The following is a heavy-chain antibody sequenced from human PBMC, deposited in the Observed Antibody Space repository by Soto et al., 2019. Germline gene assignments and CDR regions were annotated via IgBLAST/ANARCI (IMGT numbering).Heavy chain of an antibody. V-gene: IGHV3-30*03. D-gene: IGHD2-15*01. J-gene: IGHJ5*02. CDR3: ARARSRWTGWFDP. CDR1: GFTFSSYG. Sequence: GGSLRLSCAASGFTFSSYGMHWVRQAPGKGLEWVAVISYDGSNKYYADSVKGRFTISRDNSKNTLYLQMNSLRAEDTAVYYCARARSRWTGWFDPWGQGTLVTVS. CDR2: ISYDGSNK.